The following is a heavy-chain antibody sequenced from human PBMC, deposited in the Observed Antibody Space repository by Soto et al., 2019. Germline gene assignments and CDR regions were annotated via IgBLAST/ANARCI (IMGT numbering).Heavy chain of an antibody. Sequence: SLRLSCAASGFTFSSYSMNWVRQAPGKGLEWVASISSSSSYIDYADSVKGRFTISRDNAKNSLYLQMNSLRAEDTAVYYCARARVGATPDYWGQGTLVTVSS. J-gene: IGHJ4*02. CDR1: GFTFSSYS. D-gene: IGHD1-26*01. CDR2: ISSSSSYI. V-gene: IGHV3-21*01. CDR3: ARARVGATPDY.